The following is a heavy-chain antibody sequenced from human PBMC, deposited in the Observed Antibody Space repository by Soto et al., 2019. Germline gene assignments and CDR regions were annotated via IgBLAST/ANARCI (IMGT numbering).Heavy chain of an antibody. CDR3: ARAAFRSGYYGYYYGMDV. V-gene: IGHV1-69*01. Sequence: QVQLVQSGAEVKKPGSSVKVSCKASGGTFSTHAISWVRQAPGQGLEWLGGIIPTLGTPNYAQKFQGRVKVYADDYTSTAYMELSRLTSEDTAVYYCARAAFRSGYYGYYYGMDVWGQGTAVNV. CDR2: IIPTLGTP. J-gene: IGHJ6*02. CDR1: GGTFSTHA. D-gene: IGHD3-3*01.